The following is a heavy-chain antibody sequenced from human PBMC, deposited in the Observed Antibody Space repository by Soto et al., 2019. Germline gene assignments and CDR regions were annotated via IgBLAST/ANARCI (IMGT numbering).Heavy chain of an antibody. CDR3: ARELAAGNDPGWFDP. V-gene: IGHV4-31*03. D-gene: IGHD6-13*01. J-gene: IGHJ5*02. CDR1: GGSISSGGYY. Sequence: ASETLSLTCTVSGGSISSGGYYWSWIRQHPGKGLEWIGYIYYSGSTYYNPSLKSRVTISVDTSKNQFSLKLSSVTAADTAVYYCARELAAGNDPGWFDPRGKGTLVTVSS. CDR2: IYYSGST.